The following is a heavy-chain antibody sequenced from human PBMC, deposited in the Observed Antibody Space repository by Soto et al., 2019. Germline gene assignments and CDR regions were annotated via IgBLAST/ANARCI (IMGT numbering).Heavy chain of an antibody. D-gene: IGHD2-15*01. J-gene: IGHJ6*03. CDR3: ARLGYCSGGSCYSTRNDYYYYMDV. CDR2: INHSGST. CDR1: GASFSGYY. V-gene: IGHV4-34*01. Sequence: PSETLSLTCAVYGASFSGYYWSWIRQPPGKGLEWIGEINHSGSTNYNPSLKSRVTISVDTSKNQFSLKLSSVTAADTAVYYCARLGYCSGGSCYSTRNDYYYYMDVWGKGTTVTVSS.